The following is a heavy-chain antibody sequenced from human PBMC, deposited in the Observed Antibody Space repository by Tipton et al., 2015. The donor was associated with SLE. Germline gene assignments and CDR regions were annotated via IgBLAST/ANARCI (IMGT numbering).Heavy chain of an antibody. Sequence: LRLSCTVSGGSISNSIYYWNWIRQPPGRGLEWIGTIFYTGSTYYKSSLKSRVTISVDTSKNQFSLHLSSVTAADTAVYYCARESWRGAQIGLDVWGKGPTVTVSS. J-gene: IGHJ6*04. CDR1: GGSISNSIYY. CDR3: ARESWRGAQIGLDV. D-gene: IGHD2-21*01. V-gene: IGHV4-39*07. CDR2: IFYTGST.